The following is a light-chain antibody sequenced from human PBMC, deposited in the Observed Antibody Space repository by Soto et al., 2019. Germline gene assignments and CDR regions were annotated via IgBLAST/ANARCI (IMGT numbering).Light chain of an antibody. CDR2: EVS. J-gene: IGLJ1*01. Sequence: QSVLTQPASVSGSPGQSITISCTGTSSDVGAYDFVSWYQQHPDKAPKPMTYEVSNRPSGVSHRFSGSKSVNTATLTISGLQAEDEADYNCSSYTASSTRVFGTGTKVTVL. V-gene: IGLV2-14*03. CDR1: SSDVGAYDF. CDR3: SSYTASSTRV.